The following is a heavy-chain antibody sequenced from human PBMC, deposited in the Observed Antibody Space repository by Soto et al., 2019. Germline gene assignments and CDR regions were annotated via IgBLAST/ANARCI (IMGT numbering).Heavy chain of an antibody. D-gene: IGHD2-2*01. V-gene: IGHV4-4*07. CDR1: GGSISSYY. J-gene: IGHJ4*02. CDR3: ARAQRLYCSSTSCYSNRNGDPLDY. Sequence: SETLSLTCTVSGGSISSYYWSWIRQPAGKGLEWIGRVYTSGSTNYNPSLKSRVTMSVDTSKNQFSLKLSSVTAADTAVYYCARAQRLYCSSTSCYSNRNGDPLDYWGQGTLVTVSS. CDR2: VYTSGST.